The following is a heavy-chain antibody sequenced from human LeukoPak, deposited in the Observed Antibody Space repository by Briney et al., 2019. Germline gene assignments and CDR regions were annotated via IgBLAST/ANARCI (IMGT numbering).Heavy chain of an antibody. D-gene: IGHD2-2*01. Sequence: GGSLRLSCAVSGFTFTNYAINWVRQAPGRGLEWLSYISVSSSTIYYTDSVKGRFTISRDNAKNSLYLQMNSLRDDDTAVYYYARGCSSSGCSIDYWGQGTLVTVSS. CDR1: GFTFTNYA. V-gene: IGHV3-48*02. CDR3: ARGCSSSGCSIDY. CDR2: ISVSSSTI. J-gene: IGHJ4*02.